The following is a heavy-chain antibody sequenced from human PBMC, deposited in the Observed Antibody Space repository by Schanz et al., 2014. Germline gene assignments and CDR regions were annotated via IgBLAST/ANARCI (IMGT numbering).Heavy chain of an antibody. J-gene: IGHJ4*02. CDR3: ARRIGGFGANQFFDY. CDR1: EYSFTSYS. CDR2: INTGSGDT. V-gene: IGHV1-3*04. D-gene: IGHD3-10*01. Sequence: QVHLVQSGAEVKRPGASVKVSCKASEYSFTSYSMHWVRQAPGQRLEWMGWINTGSGDTKYSQKFQGRVTITRDTSANPGYMEFSSLRSGDPAVFFCARRIGGFGANQFFDYRGQGTLVTVSS.